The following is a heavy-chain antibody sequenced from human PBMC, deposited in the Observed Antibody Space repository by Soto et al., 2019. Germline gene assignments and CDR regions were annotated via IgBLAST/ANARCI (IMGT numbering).Heavy chain of an antibody. Sequence: PSETLSLTCAVYGGSFSGFYWSWIRQRPGKGLEWIGEINHSGSTNYNPSLKSRVTISVDKSKNEFSLKMSSVTAADTALYYYERKFRRILADALDVWGQGTMVT. V-gene: IGHV4-34*01. CDR3: ERKFRRILADALDV. CDR2: INHSGST. J-gene: IGHJ3*01. CDR1: GGSFSGFY. D-gene: IGHD2-15*01.